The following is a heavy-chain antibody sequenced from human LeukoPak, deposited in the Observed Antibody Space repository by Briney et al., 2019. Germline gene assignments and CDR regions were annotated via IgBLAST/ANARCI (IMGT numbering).Heavy chain of an antibody. CDR3: ARARPRTTYYFDY. CDR2: IYYSGST. V-gene: IGHV4-59*01. CDR1: GGSISSYY. Sequence: SETLSLTCTVSGGSISSYYWSWIRQPPGKGLEWIGYIYYSGSTNYNPSLKSRVTVSVDTSKNRFSLKLSSVTAADTAVYYCARARPRTTYYFDYWGQGTLVTVSS. J-gene: IGHJ4*02. D-gene: IGHD4-17*01.